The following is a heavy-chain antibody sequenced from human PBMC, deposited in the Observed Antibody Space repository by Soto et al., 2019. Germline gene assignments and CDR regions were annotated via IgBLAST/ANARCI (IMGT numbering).Heavy chain of an antibody. CDR1: GGTFSSYA. CDR2: TIPIFGTA. D-gene: IGHD1-1*01. V-gene: IGHV1-69*13. J-gene: IGHJ6*02. Sequence: GASVKVSCKASGGTFSSYAISWVRQAPGQGLEWMGGTIPIFGTANYAQKFQGRVTITADESTSTAYMELSSLRSEDTAVYYCGTRNAPRGVDLPYYYGMDVWGQGTTVTVSS. CDR3: GTRNAPRGVDLPYYYGMDV.